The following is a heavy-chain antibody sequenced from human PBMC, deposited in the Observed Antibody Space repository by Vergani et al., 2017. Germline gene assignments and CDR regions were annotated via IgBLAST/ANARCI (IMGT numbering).Heavy chain of an antibody. CDR3: ARRPLPRDGYNDFGDYGDY. D-gene: IGHD5-24*01. CDR1: GGTFSSYA. CDR2: IIPILGIA. V-gene: IGHV1-69*04. J-gene: IGHJ4*02. Sequence: QVQLVQSGAEVKKPGSSVKVSCKASGGTFSSYAISWVRQAPGQGLEWMGRIIPILGIANYAQKFQGRVTITADKSTSTAYMELSSLRSEDTAVYYCARRPLPRDGYNDFGDYGDYWGQGTLVTVSS.